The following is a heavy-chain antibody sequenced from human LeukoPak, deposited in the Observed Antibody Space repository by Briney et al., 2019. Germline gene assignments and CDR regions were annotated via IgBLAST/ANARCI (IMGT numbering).Heavy chain of an antibody. CDR1: GYTFTGYY. D-gene: IGHD6-13*01. CDR2: INPNSGGT. V-gene: IGHV1-2*02. CDR3: ARDAIAAAGTQLPYYYYYMDV. J-gene: IGHJ6*03. Sequence: ASVTVSCTASGYTFTGYYMHWVRPAPGQGLEWMGWINPNSGGTNYAQKFQGRVTMTRDTSISTTYMELSRLRSDDTAVYYCARDAIAAAGTQLPYYYYYMDVWGKGTTVTISS.